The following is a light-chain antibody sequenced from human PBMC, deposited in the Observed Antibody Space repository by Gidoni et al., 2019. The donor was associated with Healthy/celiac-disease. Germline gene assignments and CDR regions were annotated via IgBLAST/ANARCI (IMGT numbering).Light chain of an antibody. CDR3: QQYNSYSPRA. V-gene: IGKV1-5*03. J-gene: IGKJ1*01. CDR2: KAS. Sequence: DIQMTQSPSPLSASVGDSVTLPCRAGQLISSWLSWYQQNPGKAPKLLICKASSLESGVPATYSGRGSGTEVTLTISSLQPDDFATYYCQQYNSYSPRAFGQGTKLEIK. CDR1: QLISSW.